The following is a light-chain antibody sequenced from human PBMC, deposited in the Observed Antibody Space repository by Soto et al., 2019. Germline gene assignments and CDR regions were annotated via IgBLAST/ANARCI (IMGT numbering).Light chain of an antibody. Sequence: DIQMTHSPSSLSAAVGDRLTITCRASQNISSYLNLYPQKPGKAPKLLYDAASSFHSVVPSRFSGSGCGTDFTLTISSLQAEDVETYCCQQSYSTATVGQGTRLEIK. CDR1: QNISSY. J-gene: IGKJ5*01. CDR2: AAS. V-gene: IGKV1-39*01. CDR3: QQSYSTAT.